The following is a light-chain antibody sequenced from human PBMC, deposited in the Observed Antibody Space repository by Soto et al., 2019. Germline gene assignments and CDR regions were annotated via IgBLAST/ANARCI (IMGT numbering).Light chain of an antibody. CDR2: DVS. J-gene: IGLJ1*01. V-gene: IGLV2-11*01. CDR3: CSYAGSYTFV. CDR1: SSDVGGYDY. Sequence: QSVLTQPPSASGSPGQSVTISCTGTSSDVGGYDYVSWYQQRPGKAPKLMIYDVSKRPSGVPDRFSGSKSANTASLTISGLQAEDEADYYCCSYAGSYTFVFGTGTKVTVL.